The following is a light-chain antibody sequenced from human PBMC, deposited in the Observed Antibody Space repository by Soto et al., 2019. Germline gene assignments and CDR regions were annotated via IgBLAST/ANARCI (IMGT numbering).Light chain of an antibody. CDR2: AAS. CDR1: QSVNSN. Sequence: EIVMTQSPATLSVSPGERATLSCRASQSVNSNLAWYQKKPGQAPRLLIYAASTRATGVAVRFSGSGSGTEFTLTISSLQSEDFAVYYCQQYNDWPPWTFGQGTKVDIK. J-gene: IGKJ1*01. CDR3: QQYNDWPPWT. V-gene: IGKV3-15*01.